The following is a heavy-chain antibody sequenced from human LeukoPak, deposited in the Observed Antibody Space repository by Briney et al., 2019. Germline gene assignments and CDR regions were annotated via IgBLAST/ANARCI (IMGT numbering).Heavy chain of an antibody. CDR3: TGAIAVSGTIDY. J-gene: IGHJ4*02. CDR2: IWYDGSNK. D-gene: IGHD6-19*01. Sequence: GGSLRLSCGASGFTLCSWGMHGVRQAPGKGLEWVAVIWYDGSNKYYADSVKGRFTISRDNSKNTLYLQMNSLRAEDTAVYYCTGAIAVSGTIDYWGQGTLVTVSS. CDR1: GFTLCSWG. V-gene: IGHV3-33*08.